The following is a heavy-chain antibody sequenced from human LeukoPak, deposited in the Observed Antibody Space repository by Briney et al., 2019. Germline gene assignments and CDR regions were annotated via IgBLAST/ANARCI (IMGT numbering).Heavy chain of an antibody. CDR1: GFTFSSYS. V-gene: IGHV3-48*01. D-gene: IGHD3-22*01. Sequence: HSGGSLRLSCAASGFTFSSYSMNWVRQAPGKGLEWVSYISSSSSTIYYADSVKGRFTISRDNAKNSLYLQMNSLRAEDTAVYYCAGRRITMIVVVITDPFYMDVWGKGTTVTVSS. CDR3: AGRRITMIVVVITDPFYMDV. J-gene: IGHJ6*03. CDR2: ISSSSSTI.